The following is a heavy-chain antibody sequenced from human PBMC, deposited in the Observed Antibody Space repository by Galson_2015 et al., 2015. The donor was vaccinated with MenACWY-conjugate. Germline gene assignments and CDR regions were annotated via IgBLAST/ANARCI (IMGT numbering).Heavy chain of an antibody. CDR2: LTPHSGGT. Sequence: SVKVSCKASGYTFTGSYLHWVRQAPGQGLEWMGRLTPHSGGTDYAQKFQGRVTMSRDMSINTAYMELSSLRFDDTAIYYCARGYAGGHMDVWGEGTTVTVSS. J-gene: IGHJ6*03. V-gene: IGHV1-2*06. CDR3: ARGYAGGHMDV. D-gene: IGHD2-2*01. CDR1: GYTFTGSY.